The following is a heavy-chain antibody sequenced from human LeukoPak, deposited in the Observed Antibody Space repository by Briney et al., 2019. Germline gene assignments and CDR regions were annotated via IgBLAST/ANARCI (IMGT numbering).Heavy chain of an antibody. CDR1: GGSISSYY. Sequence: SETLSLTCTVSGGSISSYYWSWIRQPPGKGLEWIGYIYYSGSTNYNPSLKSRVTISVDTSKNRFSLKLSSVTAADTAVYYCARAWHSGWYEVWYFDLWGRGTLVTVSS. CDR2: IYYSGST. D-gene: IGHD6-19*01. J-gene: IGHJ2*01. CDR3: ARAWHSGWYEVWYFDL. V-gene: IGHV4-59*01.